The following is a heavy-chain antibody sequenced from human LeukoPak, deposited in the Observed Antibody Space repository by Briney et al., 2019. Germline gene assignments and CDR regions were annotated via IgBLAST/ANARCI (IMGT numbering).Heavy chain of an antibody. CDR3: AREWNYYMDV. J-gene: IGHJ6*03. CDR2: ISSSSSYI. CDR1: GFTFSSYA. Sequence: TGGSLRLSCAASGFTFSSYAMNWVRQAPGKGLEWVSSISSSSSYIYYADSVKGRFTISRDNAKNSLYLQMNSLRAEDTAVYYCAREWNYYMDVWGKGTTVTVSS. V-gene: IGHV3-21*01.